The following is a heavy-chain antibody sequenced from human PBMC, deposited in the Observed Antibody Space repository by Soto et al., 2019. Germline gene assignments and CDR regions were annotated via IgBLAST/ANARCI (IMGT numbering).Heavy chain of an antibody. J-gene: IGHJ5*02. V-gene: IGHV4-39*01. Sequence: PSGTLSLTCTVSGGSISSSSYYWGWIRQPPGKGLEWIGIIYYSGSTYYNPSLKSRVTISVDTSKNQFSLKLSSVSATDTAVYYCATSNWFDPWGQGTLVTVSS. CDR2: IYYSGST. CDR3: ATSNWFDP. CDR1: GGSISSSSYY.